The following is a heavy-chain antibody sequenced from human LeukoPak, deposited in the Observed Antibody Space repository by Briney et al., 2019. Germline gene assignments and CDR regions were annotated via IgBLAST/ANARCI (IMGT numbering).Heavy chain of an antibody. D-gene: IGHD6-19*01. CDR3: ARDQIAVAGNFDY. CDR2: IIPIFGTA. Sequence: SVKVSCXASGGTFSSYAISWVRQAPGQGLEWMGRIIPIFGTANYAQKFQGRVTITTDESTSTAYMELSSLRSEDTAVYYCARDQIAVAGNFDYWGQGTLVTVSS. J-gene: IGHJ4*02. CDR1: GGTFSSYA. V-gene: IGHV1-69*05.